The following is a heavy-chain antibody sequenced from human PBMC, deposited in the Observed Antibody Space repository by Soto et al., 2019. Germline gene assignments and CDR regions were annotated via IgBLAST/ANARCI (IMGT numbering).Heavy chain of an antibody. Sequence: QVQLVESGGGVVQPGRSLRLSCAASGFTFSSYGMHWVRQAPGKGLEWVAVISYDGSNKYYADSVKGRFTISRDNSKNTLYLQMNSLRAEDTAVYYCAKDWGESSGWYGAVGALDYWGQGTLVTVSS. CDR3: AKDWGESSGWYGAVGALDY. J-gene: IGHJ4*02. CDR2: ISYDGSNK. CDR1: GFTFSSYG. D-gene: IGHD6-19*01. V-gene: IGHV3-30*18.